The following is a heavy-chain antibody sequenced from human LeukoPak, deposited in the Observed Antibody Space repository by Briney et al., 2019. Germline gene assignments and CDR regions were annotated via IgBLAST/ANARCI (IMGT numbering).Heavy chain of an antibody. D-gene: IGHD4-23*01. CDR1: GYTFTSYY. CDR2: INPNSGST. J-gene: IGHJ4*02. Sequence: ASVKVSCKASGYTFTSYYMHWVRQAPGQGLEWMGIINPNSGSTSYAQKFQGRVTMTRDTSTSTGYMELSSLRSEDTAVYYCAREESVDYFDDWGQGTLVTVSS. CDR3: AREESVDYFDD. V-gene: IGHV1-46*01.